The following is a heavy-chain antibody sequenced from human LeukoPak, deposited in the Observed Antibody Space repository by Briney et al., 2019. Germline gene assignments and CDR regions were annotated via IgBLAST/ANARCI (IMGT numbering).Heavy chain of an antibody. CDR3: ARDSQSTVTYFYYYYYMDV. CDR1: GFTFSDYY. J-gene: IGHJ6*03. D-gene: IGHD4-17*01. V-gene: IGHV3-11*04. Sequence: GGSLRLSCAASGFTFSDYYMSRIRQAPGKGLEWVSYISSSGSTIYYADSVKGRFTISRDNAKNSLYLQMNSLRAEDTAVYYCARDSQSTVTYFYYYYYMDVWGTGTTVTVSS. CDR2: ISSSGSTI.